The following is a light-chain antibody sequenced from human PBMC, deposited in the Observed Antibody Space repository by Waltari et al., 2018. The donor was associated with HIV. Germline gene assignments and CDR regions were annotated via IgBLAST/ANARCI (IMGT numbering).Light chain of an antibody. J-gene: IGLJ3*02. CDR1: SSDIGGYNS. V-gene: IGLV2-14*01. CDR3: ASYTSSNVV. Sequence: QSALTQPASVSGSPGQSLTISCTGISSDIGGYNSVSWYQQHPGKAPKLMIYEVSDRPSGVSFRFSGSKSGNTASLTISGLQAEDEGDYYCASYTSSNVVFGGGTKLTVL. CDR2: EVS.